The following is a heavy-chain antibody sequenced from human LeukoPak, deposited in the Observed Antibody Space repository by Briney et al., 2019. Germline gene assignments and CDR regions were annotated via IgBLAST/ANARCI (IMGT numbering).Heavy chain of an antibody. V-gene: IGHV3-64*01. CDR1: GFTFSSYD. J-gene: IGHJ6*03. Sequence: GGSLRLSCAASGFTFSSYDMHWVRQAPGKGLEYVSTISSNGGKTNYANSVKGRFTISRDNSKNTLYLQMKSLRAEDTAVYYCAKGGGYEAQYYYYYLDVWGKGTTVTISS. CDR3: AKGGGYEAQYYYYYLDV. CDR2: ISSNGGKT. D-gene: IGHD5-12*01.